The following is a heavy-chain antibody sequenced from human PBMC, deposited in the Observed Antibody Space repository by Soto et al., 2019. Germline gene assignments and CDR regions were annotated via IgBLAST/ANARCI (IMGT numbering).Heavy chain of an antibody. V-gene: IGHV1-8*01. Sequence: TSVKVSCKASGYTFTSYDINWVRQATGQGLEWMGWMNPNSGNTGYAQKFQGRVTMTRNTSISTAYMELSSLRSEDTAVYYCARGVVVPAARPPYYYYYMDVWGKGTTVTVSS. CDR2: MNPNSGNT. CDR1: GYTFTSYD. CDR3: ARGVVVPAARPPYYYYYMDV. J-gene: IGHJ6*03. D-gene: IGHD2-2*01.